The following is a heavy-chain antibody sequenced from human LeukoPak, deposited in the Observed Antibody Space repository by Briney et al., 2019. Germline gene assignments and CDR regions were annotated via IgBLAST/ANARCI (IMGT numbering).Heavy chain of an antibody. CDR1: GFTFSSYA. CDR3: AKNSGSQCYSHLDS. V-gene: IGHV3-23*01. J-gene: IGHJ4*02. Sequence: GGSLRLSCAASGFTFSSYAMSWIRQAPGKGLEWVSGTSGSGGSTYYAGSVKGRFTISRDNSKNTLYLQMNSLRVEDTAVYYCAKNSGSQCYSHLDSWGQGTLVTVSS. D-gene: IGHD2-15*01. CDR2: TSGSGGST.